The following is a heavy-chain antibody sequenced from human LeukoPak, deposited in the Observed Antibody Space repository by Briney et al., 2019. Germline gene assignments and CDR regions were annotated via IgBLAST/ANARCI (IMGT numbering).Heavy chain of an antibody. Sequence: GGSLRLSCVASGFTFSSFTMTWVRQAPGKGLEWVSAIGGRDGSTYYADSLEGRFTIARDNSKDMVYLQMNSLKVEDTAIYYCGKEGGAWGQGTKVTVSS. CDR2: IGGRDGST. V-gene: IGHV3-23*01. J-gene: IGHJ5*02. CDR3: GKEGGA. D-gene: IGHD3-16*01. CDR1: GFTFSSFT.